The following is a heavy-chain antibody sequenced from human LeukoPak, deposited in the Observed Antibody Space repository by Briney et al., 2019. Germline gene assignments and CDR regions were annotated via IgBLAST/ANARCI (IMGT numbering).Heavy chain of an antibody. CDR1: GGSISSYY. Sequence: SEALSLTCTVSGGSISSYYWSWIRQPAGKGLGWIGRIYTSGSTNYNPSLKSRVTMSVDTSKNQFSLKLSSVTAADTAVYYCARYPRQPDALTAFDIWGQGTMVTVSS. CDR2: IYTSGST. CDR3: ARYPRQPDALTAFDI. V-gene: IGHV4-4*07. D-gene: IGHD2-2*01. J-gene: IGHJ3*02.